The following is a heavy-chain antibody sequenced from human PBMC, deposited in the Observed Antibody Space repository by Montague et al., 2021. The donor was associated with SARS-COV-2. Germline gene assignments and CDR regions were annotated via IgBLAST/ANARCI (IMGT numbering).Heavy chain of an antibody. CDR2: IYSSGVT. CDR3: ARIINHLDGDGPPSLFDH. J-gene: IGHJ4*02. V-gene: IGHV4-61*02. Sequence: TLSLTCTVSGASISSTSYYWSWIRQPAGKGLEWIGRIYSSGVTNYNPSLKSRVSISIDTSKNEFSLKLSSVTAADTAVYYCARIINHLDGDGPPSLFDHWGQGIRVTASS. D-gene: IGHD2-21*01. CDR1: GASISSTSYY.